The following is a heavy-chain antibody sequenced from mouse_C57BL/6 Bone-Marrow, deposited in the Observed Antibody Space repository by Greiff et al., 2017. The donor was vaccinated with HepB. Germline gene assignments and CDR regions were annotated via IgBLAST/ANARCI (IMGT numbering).Heavy chain of an antibody. CDR2: IRLKSDNYAT. CDR3: GRKGAMDY. Sequence: EVKLVESGGGLVQPGGSMKLSCVASGFTFSNYWMNWVRQSPEKGLEWVAQIRLKSDNYATHYAESVKGRFTISRDDSKSSLYLQMNNLRAEDTGIYYCGRKGAMDYWGQGTSVTVSS. CDR1: GFTFSNYW. V-gene: IGHV6-3*01. D-gene: IGHD6-1*01. J-gene: IGHJ4*01.